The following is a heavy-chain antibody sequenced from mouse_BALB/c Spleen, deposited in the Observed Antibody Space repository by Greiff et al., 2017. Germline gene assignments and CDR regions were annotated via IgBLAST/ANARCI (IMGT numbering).Heavy chain of an antibody. CDR1: GYAFTNYL. J-gene: IGHJ1*01. Sequence: QVQLQQSGAELVRPGTSVKVSCKASGYAFTNYLIEWVKQRPGHGLEWIGVINHGSGGTNYNEKLKGKATLTADTSSRTSYLQLSSLTSDDSAVYFCARKYGSSYGYVDVWGAGTTVTVSS. V-gene: IGHV1-54*01. CDR2: INHGSGGT. CDR3: ARKYGSSYGYVDV. D-gene: IGHD1-1*01.